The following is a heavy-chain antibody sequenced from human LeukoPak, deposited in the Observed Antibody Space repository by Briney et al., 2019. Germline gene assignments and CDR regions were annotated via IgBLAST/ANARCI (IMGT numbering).Heavy chain of an antibody. Sequence: ASVKVSCKASGYTFTSYGISWVRQAPGQGLEWMGIINPSGGSTSYAQKFQGRVTMTRDMSTSTVYMELSSLRSEDTAVYYCARAAGFLRVFDYWGQGTLVTVSS. V-gene: IGHV1-46*01. CDR3: ARAAGFLRVFDY. CDR2: INPSGGST. CDR1: GYTFTSYG. J-gene: IGHJ4*02.